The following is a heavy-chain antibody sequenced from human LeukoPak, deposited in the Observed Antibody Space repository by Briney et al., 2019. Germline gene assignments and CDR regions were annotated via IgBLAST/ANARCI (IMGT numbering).Heavy chain of an antibody. CDR3: ASEVAGLGYCSGGSCYSLS. D-gene: IGHD2-15*01. V-gene: IGHV4-39*07. J-gene: IGHJ4*02. CDR2: INHSGST. CDR1: GGSISSSSYY. Sequence: SETLSLTCTVSGGSISSSSYYWSWIRQPPGKGLEWIGEINHSGSTNYNPSLKSRVTISVDTSKNQFSLKLSSVTAADTAVYYCASEVAGLGYCSGGSCYSLSWGQGTLVTVSS.